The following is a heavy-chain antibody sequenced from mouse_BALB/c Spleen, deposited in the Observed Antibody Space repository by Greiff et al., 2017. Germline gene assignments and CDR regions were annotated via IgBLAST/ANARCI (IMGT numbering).Heavy chain of an antibody. V-gene: IGHV3-2*02. CDR3: ARWGYERGGYAMDY. Sequence: EVKLMESGPGLVKPSQSLSLTCTVTGYSITSDYAWNWIRQFPGNQLEWMGYISYSGSTSYNPSLKSRISITRDTTKNQFFLQLNSVTTEDTATYYCARWGYERGGYAMDYWGQGTSVTVSS. CDR2: ISYSGST. CDR1: GYSITSDYA. D-gene: IGHD2-2*01. J-gene: IGHJ4*01.